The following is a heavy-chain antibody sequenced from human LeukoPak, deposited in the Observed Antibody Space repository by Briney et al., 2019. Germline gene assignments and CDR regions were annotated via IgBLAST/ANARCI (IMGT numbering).Heavy chain of an antibody. Sequence: ASVKVSCKASGYTFTSYGISWVRQAPGQGLEWMGWISAYNGNTNYAQKFQGRVTMTEDTSTDTAYMELSSLRSEDTAVYYCATVLPPGWELGFDYWGQGTLVTVSS. J-gene: IGHJ4*02. CDR3: ATVLPPGWELGFDY. CDR1: GYTFTSYG. V-gene: IGHV1-18*01. D-gene: IGHD1-26*01. CDR2: ISAYNGNT.